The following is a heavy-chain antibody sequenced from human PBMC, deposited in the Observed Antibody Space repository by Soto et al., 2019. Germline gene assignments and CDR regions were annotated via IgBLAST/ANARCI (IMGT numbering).Heavy chain of an antibody. CDR2: INHSEST. CDR3: ARGVVRRVIIQYTSFFDY. D-gene: IGHD3-10*01. V-gene: IGHV4-34*01. Sequence: PSETLSLTCAVYGGSFSDYYWTWIRQPPGKGLEWIGEINHSESTSYNPSLKSRVTISVDTSKNQFSLKVASVTAADTAVYYCARGVVRRVIIQYTSFFDYWGLGTLVTISS. CDR1: GGSFSDYY. J-gene: IGHJ4*02.